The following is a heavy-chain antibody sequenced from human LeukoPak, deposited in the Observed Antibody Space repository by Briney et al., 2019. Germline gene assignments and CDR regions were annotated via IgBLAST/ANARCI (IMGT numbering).Heavy chain of an antibody. CDR1: GYTFTSYD. Sequence: ASVKVSCKASGYTFTSYDINWVRQAPGQGLEWMGWVNPNSGDTGYPQKFQGRVTMTRDTSITTAYMELSSLRSEDTAVYYCARSGFGSGISFDLWGQGTLVTVSS. CDR2: VNPNSGDT. D-gene: IGHD3-10*01. J-gene: IGHJ5*02. CDR3: ARSGFGSGISFDL. V-gene: IGHV1-8*01.